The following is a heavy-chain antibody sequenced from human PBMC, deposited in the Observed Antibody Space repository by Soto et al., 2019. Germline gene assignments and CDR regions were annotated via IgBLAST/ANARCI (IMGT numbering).Heavy chain of an antibody. CDR2: ISAYNGNT. J-gene: IGHJ4*02. V-gene: IGHV1-18*01. Sequence: QVQLVQSGAEVKKPGASVKVSCKASGYTFIDYGFSWVRQAPGQGLEWMGWISAYNGNTRNAQKFQGRLTMTRETSTSTAYMELRSLRSDDTAVYYCARDDRVYGDYGVNFDSWGQGTLVTVSS. D-gene: IGHD4-17*01. CDR3: ARDDRVYGDYGVNFDS. CDR1: GYTFIDYG.